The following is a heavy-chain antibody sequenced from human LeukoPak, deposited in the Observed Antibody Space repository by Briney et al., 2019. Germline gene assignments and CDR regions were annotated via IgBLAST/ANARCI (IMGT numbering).Heavy chain of an antibody. Sequence: KPSETLSLTCAVYGGSFSGYYWSWIRQPPGKGLEWIGEINHSGSTNYNPSLKSRVTISVDTSKNQFSLKLSSVTAADTAVYYCATSPVGAFDTWGQGTMVTVSS. V-gene: IGHV4-34*01. CDR1: GGSFSGYY. D-gene: IGHD2-2*01. J-gene: IGHJ3*02. CDR3: ATSPVGAFDT. CDR2: INHSGST.